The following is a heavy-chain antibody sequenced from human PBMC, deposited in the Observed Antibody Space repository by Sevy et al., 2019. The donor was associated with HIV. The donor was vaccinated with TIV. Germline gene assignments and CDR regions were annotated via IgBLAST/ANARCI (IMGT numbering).Heavy chain of an antibody. J-gene: IGHJ2*01. Sequence: SETLSLTCTVSGGSIRSYYWTWIRQPPGKGLEWIGNIYYRGSTNYNPSLKSRVTISVDTSKNQFSLKLSSVTAADTAVYYCATSIAARIYWSFDLWGRGALVTVSS. CDR2: IYYRGST. D-gene: IGHD6-6*01. V-gene: IGHV4-59*01. CDR1: GGSIRSYY. CDR3: ATSIAARIYWSFDL.